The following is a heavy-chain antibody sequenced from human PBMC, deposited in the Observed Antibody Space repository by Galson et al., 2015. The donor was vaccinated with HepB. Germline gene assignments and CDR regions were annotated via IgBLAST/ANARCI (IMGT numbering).Heavy chain of an antibody. Sequence: SVKVSCKASGYTFTSYYMHWVRQAPGQGLEWMGIINPSGGSTSYAQKFQGRVTMTRDTSTSTVYMELSSLRSEDTAVYYCARGPTRYSGYDYGLYYYGMDVWGQGTTVTVSS. J-gene: IGHJ6*02. CDR1: GYTFTSYY. D-gene: IGHD5-12*01. V-gene: IGHV1-46*03. CDR3: ARGPTRYSGYDYGLYYYGMDV. CDR2: INPSGGST.